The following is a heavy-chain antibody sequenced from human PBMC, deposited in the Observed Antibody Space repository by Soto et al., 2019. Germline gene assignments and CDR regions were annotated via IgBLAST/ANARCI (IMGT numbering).Heavy chain of an antibody. J-gene: IGHJ4*02. V-gene: IGHV4-39*01. CDR1: GGSISSSSYY. Sequence: QLRLQEAGPGLVKPSETLSLTCTVSGGSISSSSYYWGWVRQPPGKGPEWIGAIYYNGNTDYNTSLKSRVTMSVDTSKDQFSLKLNSATAADTAMYYCARQTGVFGHYFDYWGQGILVTVSS. D-gene: IGHD2-8*01. CDR2: IYYNGNT. CDR3: ARQTGVFGHYFDY.